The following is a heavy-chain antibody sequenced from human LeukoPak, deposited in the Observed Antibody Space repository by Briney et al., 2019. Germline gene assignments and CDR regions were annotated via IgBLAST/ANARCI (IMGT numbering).Heavy chain of an antibody. CDR1: GGSISSYY. Sequence: SETLSLTCTVSGGSISSYYWSWLRQPPGKGLEWLGYFYYSGSTNYNPSLKSRVTISVDTSKNQFSLKLSSVTAADTAVYYCAREKKGYSGYDFFWFDPWGQGTLVTVSS. J-gene: IGHJ5*02. CDR3: AREKKGYSGYDFFWFDP. D-gene: IGHD5-12*01. CDR2: FYYSGST. V-gene: IGHV4-59*01.